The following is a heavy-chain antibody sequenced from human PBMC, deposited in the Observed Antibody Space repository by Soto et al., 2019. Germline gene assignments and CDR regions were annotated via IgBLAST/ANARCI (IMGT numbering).Heavy chain of an antibody. Sequence: ASVKVSCKASGLTSPSDDIEWVRQTTGQGLEWMGWMNPISNSRGYTQNFQGRVTMTRDSPTSTAYMELSSLRSEDTAVYYCARDPPIGVAARHIPPGGPYYYYGMDVWGQGTTVTVSS. V-gene: IGHV1-8*01. CDR3: ARDPPIGVAARHIPPGGPYYYYGMDV. CDR1: GLTSPSDD. CDR2: MNPISNSR. D-gene: IGHD6-6*01. J-gene: IGHJ6*02.